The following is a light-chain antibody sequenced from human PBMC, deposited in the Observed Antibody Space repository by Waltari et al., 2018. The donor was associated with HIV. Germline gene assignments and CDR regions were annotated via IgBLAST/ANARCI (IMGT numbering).Light chain of an antibody. CDR1: KLGDKY. Sequence: SYELTQPPSVSVSPGQTATITCSGDKLGDKYVFWYQQKPGQSPVLVISQDIKRPSGIPERFSGSNSGNTATLTISGTQAMDEADYYCQAWDSSTAVFGAGTRLTVL. CDR3: QAWDSSTAV. J-gene: IGLJ2*01. V-gene: IGLV3-1*01. CDR2: QDI.